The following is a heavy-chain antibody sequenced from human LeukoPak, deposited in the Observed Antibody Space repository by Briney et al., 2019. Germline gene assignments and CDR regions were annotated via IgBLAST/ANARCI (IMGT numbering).Heavy chain of an antibody. CDR2: INPSGGST. V-gene: IGHV1-46*03. CDR3: ARDQITIFGVVTGSNDY. D-gene: IGHD3-3*01. Sequence: VASVKVSCKASGYTFTRYYMHWVRQAPGQGLEWMGIINPSGGSTSYAQKFQGRVTMTRDTSTSTVYMELSSLRSEDTAVYYCARDQITIFGVVTGSNDYWGQGTLVTVSS. CDR1: GYTFTRYY. J-gene: IGHJ4*02.